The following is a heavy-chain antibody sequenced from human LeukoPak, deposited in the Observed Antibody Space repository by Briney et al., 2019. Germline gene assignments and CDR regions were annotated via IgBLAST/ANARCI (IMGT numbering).Heavy chain of an antibody. CDR1: GGSISSSNW. J-gene: IGHJ6*03. Sequence: SETLSLTCAVSGGSISSSNWWSWVRQPPGKGLEWIGEIYHSGSTNYNPSLKSRVTISVDKSKNQFSLKLSSVTAADTAVYYCARDRLEDYDFWSGYPSGYYYYMDVWGKGTTVTVSS. CDR3: ARDRLEDYDFWSGYPSGYYYYMDV. D-gene: IGHD3-3*01. CDR2: IYHSGST. V-gene: IGHV4-4*02.